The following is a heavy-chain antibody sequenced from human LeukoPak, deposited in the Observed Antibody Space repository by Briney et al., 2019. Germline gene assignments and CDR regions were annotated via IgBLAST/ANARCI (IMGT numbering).Heavy chain of an antibody. CDR2: ISAYNGNT. V-gene: IGHV1-18*01. CDR3: AGANIAAAGAHDAFDI. J-gene: IGHJ3*02. D-gene: IGHD6-13*01. Sequence: ASVKVSCKASGYTFTSYGISWVRQAPGQGLEWMGWISAYNGNTNYAQKLQGRVTMTTDTSTSTAYMELRSPRSDDTAVYYCAGANIAAAGAHDAFDIWGQGTMVTVSS. CDR1: GYTFTSYG.